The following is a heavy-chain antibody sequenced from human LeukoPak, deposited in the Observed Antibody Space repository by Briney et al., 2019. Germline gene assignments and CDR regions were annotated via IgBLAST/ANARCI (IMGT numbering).Heavy chain of an antibody. CDR1: GYTFTDYY. Sequence: ASVKVPCKASGYTFTDYYMHWVRQAPGQRLEWMGWINPNSGATKYAQKFQGRVTMTRDTSISTAYMELSRLTSDDTAVYYCARDQQVGVDWFDPWGQGTLVTVSS. CDR2: INPNSGAT. D-gene: IGHD3-10*01. CDR3: ARDQQVGVDWFDP. V-gene: IGHV1-2*02. J-gene: IGHJ5*02.